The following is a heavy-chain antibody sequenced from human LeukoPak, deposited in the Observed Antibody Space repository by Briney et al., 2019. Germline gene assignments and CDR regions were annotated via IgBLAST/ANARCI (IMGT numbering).Heavy chain of an antibody. CDR1: GFTFDDYA. Sequence: GGSLRLSCAASGFTFDDYAMHWVRQAPGKGLEWVSGISWNSGSIGYADSVKGRFTISRDNAKNSLYLQMNSLRAEDTALYYCAAGYSSSWYDSLFDYWGRGTLVTVSS. CDR2: ISWNSGSI. CDR3: AAGYSSSWYDSLFDY. V-gene: IGHV3-9*01. J-gene: IGHJ4*02. D-gene: IGHD6-13*01.